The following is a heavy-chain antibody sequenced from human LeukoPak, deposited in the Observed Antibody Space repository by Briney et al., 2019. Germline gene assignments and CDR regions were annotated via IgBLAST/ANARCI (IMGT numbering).Heavy chain of an antibody. V-gene: IGHV1-18*01. Sequence: GASVKVSCKVSGYTLTELSMHWVRQAPGQGLEWMGWISAYNGNTNYAQKLQGRVTMTTDTSTSTAYMELRSLRSDDTAVYYCARDLLGYCSSTSCYAVYWGQGTLVTVSS. CDR1: GYTLTELS. CDR2: ISAYNGNT. CDR3: ARDLLGYCSSTSCYAVY. J-gene: IGHJ4*02. D-gene: IGHD2-2*01.